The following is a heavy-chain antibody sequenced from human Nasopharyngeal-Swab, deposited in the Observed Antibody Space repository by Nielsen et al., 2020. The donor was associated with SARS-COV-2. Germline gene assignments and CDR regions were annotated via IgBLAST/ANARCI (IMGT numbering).Heavy chain of an antibody. CDR3: ARTYYYGSGSYYNFDY. Sequence: SVKVSCKASGGTFSSYAISWVRQAPGQGLEWMGGIIPIFGTANYAQKFQGRVTITADESTGTAYMELSSLRSEDTAVYYCARTYYYGSGSYYNFDYWGQGTLVTVSS. V-gene: IGHV1-69*13. CDR2: IIPIFGTA. D-gene: IGHD3-10*01. CDR1: GGTFSSYA. J-gene: IGHJ4*02.